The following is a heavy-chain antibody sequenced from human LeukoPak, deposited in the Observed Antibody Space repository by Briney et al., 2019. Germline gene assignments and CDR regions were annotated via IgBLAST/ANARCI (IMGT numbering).Heavy chain of an antibody. V-gene: IGHV3-7*01. CDR1: GFTFSSYW. CDR3: ARDKIVGATLFDY. CDR2: IKQDGSEK. J-gene: IGHJ4*02. D-gene: IGHD1-26*01. Sequence: GGSLRLSCAASGFTFSSYWMSWVRQAPGKGLEWVANIKQDGSEKYCVDSVKGRFTISRDNAKNSLYLQMNSLRAEDTAVYYCARDKIVGATLFDYWGQGTLVTVSS.